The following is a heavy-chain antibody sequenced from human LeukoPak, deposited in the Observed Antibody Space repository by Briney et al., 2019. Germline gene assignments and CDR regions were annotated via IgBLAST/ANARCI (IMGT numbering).Heavy chain of an antibody. CDR2: INTNTGNP. Sequence: ASVKVSCKASGYTFTSYAMNWVRQAPGQGLEWMGWINTNTGNPTYAQGFTGRFVFSLDTSVSTAYLQISSLKAEDTAVYYCATDENCTNGVCYSSGGFDPWGQGTLVTVSS. J-gene: IGHJ5*02. CDR1: GYTFTSYA. D-gene: IGHD2-8*01. CDR3: ATDENCTNGVCYSSGGFDP. V-gene: IGHV7-4-1*02.